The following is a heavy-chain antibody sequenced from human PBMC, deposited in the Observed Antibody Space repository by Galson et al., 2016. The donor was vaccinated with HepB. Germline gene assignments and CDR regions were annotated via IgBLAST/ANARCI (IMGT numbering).Heavy chain of an antibody. CDR1: GSAFIGHY. Sequence: SVKVSCKASGSAFIGHYIHWVRQAPGQGLEWMGWTNPKSGDTNYAQKFQGRVTMTTDTSINTAYMEVNTLMSDDTAVYYCARDSAAIYGFYFDSWGQGTLVTVSS. CDR3: ARDSAAIYGFYFDS. J-gene: IGHJ4*02. D-gene: IGHD3-3*02. CDR2: TNPKSGDT. V-gene: IGHV1-2*02.